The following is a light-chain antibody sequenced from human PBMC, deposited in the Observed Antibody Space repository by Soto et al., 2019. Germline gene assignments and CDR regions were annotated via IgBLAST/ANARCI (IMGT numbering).Light chain of an antibody. CDR2: EAT. J-gene: IGLJ2*01. CDR3: SSYAGSNNVV. Sequence: QSALTQPASVSGSPGQSITISCTGTSSDIGGYNLVSWYQHHPGKAPKLLIYEATKRPSGVSDRFSGSKSGNTASLTVSGLQAEDEADYYCSSYAGSNNVVFGGGTQLTVL. CDR1: SSDIGGYNL. V-gene: IGLV2-14*02.